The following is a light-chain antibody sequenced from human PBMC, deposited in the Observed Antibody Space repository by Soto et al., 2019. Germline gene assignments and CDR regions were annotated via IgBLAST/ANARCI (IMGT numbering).Light chain of an antibody. CDR3: QTWGTGIQV. J-gene: IGLJ2*01. Sequence: QPVLTQSPSASASLGASVKLTCTLSSGHSSNAIAWHQQQPEKGPQYSMKLNSDGSHSKGDGISDRFSGSSSGAERYLTISSLRSEDEADYYCQTWGTGIQVFGGGTKLTVL. CDR2: LNSDGSH. CDR1: SGHSSNA. V-gene: IGLV4-69*01.